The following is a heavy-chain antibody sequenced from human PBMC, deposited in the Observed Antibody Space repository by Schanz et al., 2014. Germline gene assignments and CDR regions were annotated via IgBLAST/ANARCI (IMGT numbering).Heavy chain of an antibody. CDR2: ISYDGRHK. V-gene: IGHV3-30*18. Sequence: QVQLVESGGGVVQPGRSLRLSCAASGFTFSGYGMHWVRQAPGKGLEWVAIISYDGRHKNYADSVKGRFTISRDYSKNTLYLQMSSLRAEDTALYYCAKDPHRDYGGKPQTFDIWGQGTMVTVSS. D-gene: IGHD4-17*01. J-gene: IGHJ3*02. CDR1: GFTFSGYG. CDR3: AKDPHRDYGGKPQTFDI.